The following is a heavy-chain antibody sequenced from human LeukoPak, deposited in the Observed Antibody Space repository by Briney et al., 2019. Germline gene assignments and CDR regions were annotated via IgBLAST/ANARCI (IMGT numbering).Heavy chain of an antibody. D-gene: IGHD7-27*01. CDR2: INSDGTGT. CDR3: ASVTVLGKRNAFDN. J-gene: IGHJ3*02. V-gene: IGHV3-74*01. Sequence: GGFLRLSCAASGFTFSSYWMHWVRQAPGKGLVWVSRINSDGTGTNYADSVKGRFTISRDNAKNTLYLQMNSLRAEDTAVYYCASVTVLGKRNAFDNWGRGTMVTVSS. CDR1: GFTFSSYW.